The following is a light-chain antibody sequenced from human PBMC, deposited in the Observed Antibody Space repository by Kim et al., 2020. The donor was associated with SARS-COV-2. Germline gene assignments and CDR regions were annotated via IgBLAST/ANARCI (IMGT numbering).Light chain of an antibody. Sequence: LSPGERATLSGRASQSVNTYIAWYQQKPGQAPRRLISDASNRATGVPARFSGSGSGTDFTLTISTLEPEDFAIYYCQQRDNWPPTFGHGTRLEIK. J-gene: IGKJ5*01. V-gene: IGKV3-11*01. CDR1: QSVNTY. CDR3: QQRDNWPPT. CDR2: DAS.